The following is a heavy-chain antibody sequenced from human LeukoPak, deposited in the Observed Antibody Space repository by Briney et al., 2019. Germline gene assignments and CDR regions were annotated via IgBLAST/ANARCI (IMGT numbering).Heavy chain of an antibody. CDR3: ARDYYDSSGDYGKWSWFDP. CDR1: GGSISSDSYY. Sequence: PSETLSHTCTVSGGSISSDSYYWSWIRQPAGKGLEWIGRLYTTGSTTYNPSLKSRVTISIDTSKNQFSLQLTSVTAADTAVYYCARDYYDSSGDYGKWSWFDPWGQGILVIVSS. V-gene: IGHV4-61*02. J-gene: IGHJ5*02. D-gene: IGHD3-22*01. CDR2: LYTTGST.